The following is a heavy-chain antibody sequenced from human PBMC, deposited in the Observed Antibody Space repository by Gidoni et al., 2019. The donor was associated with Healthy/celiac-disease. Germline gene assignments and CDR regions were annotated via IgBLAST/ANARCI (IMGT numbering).Heavy chain of an antibody. D-gene: IGHD3-10*01. Sequence: QVQLVQSGAEVKKPGPSVKVSCKASGYTFTSYDINWVRQATGQGLEWMGWMNPNSGNTGYAQKFQGRVTMTRNTSISTAYMQLSSLRSEDTAVYYCASITMVRGVMGDWGQGTQVTVSS. CDR2: MNPNSGNT. J-gene: IGHJ4*02. CDR3: ASITMVRGVMGD. V-gene: IGHV1-8*01. CDR1: GYTFTSYD.